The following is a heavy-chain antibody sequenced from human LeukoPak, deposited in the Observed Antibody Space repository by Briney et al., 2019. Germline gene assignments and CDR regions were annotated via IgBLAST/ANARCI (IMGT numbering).Heavy chain of an antibody. D-gene: IGHD1-26*01. V-gene: IGHV3-23*01. J-gene: IGHJ6*03. CDR2: ISGSGGST. Sequence: PGGSLRLSCAASGFTFSSYAMSWVRQAPGKGLEWVSAISGSGGSTYYADSVKGRFTISRDNSKNTLYLQMNSLRAEDTAVYYCAKEGDSSPTSYYYMDVWGKGTTVTVSS. CDR3: AKEGDSSPTSYYYMDV. CDR1: GFTFSSYA.